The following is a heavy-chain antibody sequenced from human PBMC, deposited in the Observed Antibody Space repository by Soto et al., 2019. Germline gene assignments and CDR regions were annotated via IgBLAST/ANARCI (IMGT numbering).Heavy chain of an antibody. V-gene: IGHV1-46*01. J-gene: IGHJ4*02. CDR2: INPNVGST. D-gene: IGHD5-18*01. CDR1: GYTFSSYY. CDR3: ARLSNSRGYSYGYRRGLDY. Sequence: GASVKVSCKASGYTFSSYYIHWVRQAPGQGLEWIGIINPNVGSTNYAQKFKGRLTVTTDESTTTAYMDLSTLTSEDTAVYYCARLSNSRGYSYGYRRGLDYWGQGTLVTGSS.